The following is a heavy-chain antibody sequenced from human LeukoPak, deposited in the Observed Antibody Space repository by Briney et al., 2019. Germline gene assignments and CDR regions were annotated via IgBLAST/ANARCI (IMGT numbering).Heavy chain of an antibody. CDR2: IRYDGSNK. D-gene: IGHD6-19*01. CDR1: GFTFSSYG. CDR3: AKMESIAVAGDAFDI. Sequence: AGGSLRLSCAASGFTFSSYGMHWVRQAPGKGLEWVAFIRYDGSNKYYADSVKGRFTISSDNSENTLYLQMNSLRAEDTAVYYCAKMESIAVAGDAFDIWGQGTMVTVSS. J-gene: IGHJ3*02. V-gene: IGHV3-30*02.